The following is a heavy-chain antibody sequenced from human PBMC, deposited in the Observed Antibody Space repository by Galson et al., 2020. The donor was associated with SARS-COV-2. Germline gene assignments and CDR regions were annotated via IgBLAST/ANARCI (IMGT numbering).Heavy chain of an antibody. J-gene: IGHJ6*02. CDR2: ISSTSEYI. CDR3: AREASWAMFGMDV. D-gene: IGHD1-26*01. V-gene: IGHV3-21*01. Sequence: GGSLRLSCAVSGFTFNSYSMSWVRQAPGKGLEWVSSISSTSEYIYNVDSVKGRFTISRDNAKNSLYLQMNSLRAEDTAVYYCAREASWAMFGMDVWGQGTTVTVSS. CDR1: GFTFNSYS.